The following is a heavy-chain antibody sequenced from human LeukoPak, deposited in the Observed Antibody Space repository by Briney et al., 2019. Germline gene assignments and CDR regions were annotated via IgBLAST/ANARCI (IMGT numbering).Heavy chain of an antibody. CDR1: GFTFSDYY. V-gene: IGHV3-33*08. D-gene: IGHD1-14*01. CDR2: IAYDGSRA. CDR3: TRYNNDHFDY. Sequence: VGSLRLSCAASGFTFSDYYMSWIRQTPGKGLEWVAVIAYDGSRAFYADSVKGRFTISRDNSKNTMSVQMDDLRAEDTAVYYCTRYNNDHFDYRGQGTLVTVSS. J-gene: IGHJ4*02.